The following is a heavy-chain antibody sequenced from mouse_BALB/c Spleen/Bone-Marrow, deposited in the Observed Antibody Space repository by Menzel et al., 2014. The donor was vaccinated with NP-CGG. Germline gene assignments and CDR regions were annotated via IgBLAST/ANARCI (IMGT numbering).Heavy chain of an antibody. J-gene: IGHJ3*01. CDR2: IDPANGNT. Sequence: EVKLQESGAELVKPGASVKLSCTASGFNIKDTYMHWVKQRPEQGLEWIGGIDPANGNTKYDPNFQGKATITADTSSNTAYLQLSSLTSEDTAVYYCASYYYGSSSFAYWGQGTLVTVSA. CDR3: ASYYYGSSSFAY. CDR1: GFNIKDTY. D-gene: IGHD1-1*01. V-gene: IGHV14-3*02.